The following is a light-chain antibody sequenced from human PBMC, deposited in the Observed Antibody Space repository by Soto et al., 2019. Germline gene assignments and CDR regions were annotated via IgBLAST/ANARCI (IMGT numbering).Light chain of an antibody. Sequence: EIVLTQSPGTLSLSPGERATLSCRASQSVSSSYLAWYQQKPGQAPRLLIYDASSRATGIPDRFSGSGSGTNFTLTIIRLEPEDVAVYYCQQYGSTTGYTFGQGTKLEIK. V-gene: IGKV3-20*01. CDR2: DAS. CDR3: QQYGSTTGYT. CDR1: QSVSSSY. J-gene: IGKJ2*01.